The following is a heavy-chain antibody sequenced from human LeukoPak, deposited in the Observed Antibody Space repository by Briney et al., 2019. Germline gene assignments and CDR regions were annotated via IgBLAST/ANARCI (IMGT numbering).Heavy chain of an antibody. CDR2: INPNSGGT. D-gene: IGHD6-19*01. J-gene: IGHJ5*02. V-gene: IGHV1-2*02. CDR1: GYTFTGYY. Sequence: ASVKVSCKASGYTFTGYYMHWVRQAPGQGLEWMGWINPNSGGTNYAQKFQGRVTMTRDTSISTAYMELSRLRSDDTAVYYYARVAVGIAVGSGNWFDPWGQGTLVTVSS. CDR3: ARVAVGIAVGSGNWFDP.